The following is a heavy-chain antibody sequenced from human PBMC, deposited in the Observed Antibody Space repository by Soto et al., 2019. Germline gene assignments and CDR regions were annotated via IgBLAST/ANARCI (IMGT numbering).Heavy chain of an antibody. V-gene: IGHV3-15*01. CDR1: GFTLSNSW. Sequence: GGSLRLSCGASGFTLSNSWVSWVRQAPGKGLEWVGRIKSKADGGTRDYAAPVKGRFAISRDDSKNTVFLQMESLKTEDTAVYSYTPSMFSHSDYWGQGTLVTVSS. D-gene: IGHD3-10*02. J-gene: IGHJ4*02. CDR2: IKSKADGGTR. CDR3: TPSMFSHSDY.